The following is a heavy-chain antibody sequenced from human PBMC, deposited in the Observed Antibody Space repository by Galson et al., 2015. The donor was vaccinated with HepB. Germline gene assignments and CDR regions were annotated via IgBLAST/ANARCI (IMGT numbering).Heavy chain of an antibody. J-gene: IGHJ5*01. CDR3: AKGYGLFDS. CDR2: ISGNGDST. V-gene: IGHV3-23*01. Sequence: SLRLSCAASGFGFDTHAMSWVRQAPGKGLEWISGISGNGDSTFYGDSLKGRFTVSRDNSKNILFLQMNSLRAEDTGLYFCAKGYGLFDSWGQGILVTVSS. D-gene: IGHD5-18*01. CDR1: GFGFDTHA.